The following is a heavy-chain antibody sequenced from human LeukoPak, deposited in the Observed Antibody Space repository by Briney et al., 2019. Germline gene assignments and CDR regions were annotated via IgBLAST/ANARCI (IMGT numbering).Heavy chain of an antibody. CDR1: GFTFSNYW. CDR3: AKGGGTVVDY. D-gene: IGHD2-15*01. CDR2: INSDGSST. V-gene: IGHV3-74*01. Sequence: GGSLRLSCAASGFTFSNYWMHWVRQAPGKGLVWVSRINSDGSSTSYADSVKGRFTISRDNAKNTLYLQMNSLRAEDTVVYYCAKGGGTVVDYWGQGTLLTVSS. J-gene: IGHJ4*02.